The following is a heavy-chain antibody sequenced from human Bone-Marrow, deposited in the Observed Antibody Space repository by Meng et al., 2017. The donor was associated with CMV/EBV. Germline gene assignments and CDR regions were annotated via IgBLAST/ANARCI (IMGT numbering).Heavy chain of an antibody. CDR2: IGSDGSST. J-gene: IGHJ2*01. CDR1: GFTFSSYA. V-gene: IGHV3-64*02. CDR3: ARGWDYWYFDL. Sequence: GGPLRLSCAASGFTFSSYAMHWVRQAPGRGLEYVSAIGSDGSSTSYADSVKGRFTISRDNSKNTLFLQMGSLRAEDMAVYYCARGWDYWYFDLWGRGTLVTVSS. D-gene: IGHD1-26*01.